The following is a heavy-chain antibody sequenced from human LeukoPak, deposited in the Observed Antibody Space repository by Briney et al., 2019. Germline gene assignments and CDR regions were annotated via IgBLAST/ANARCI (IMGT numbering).Heavy chain of an antibody. J-gene: IGHJ4*02. Sequence: GGSLRLSCEASGFSFSAAWMSWVRQAPGKGLEWVATIKNDGGDKYYVDSVKGRFTLSRDNAKNSVYLQMNSLRVEDTAVYYCVNLGYSDGGQGTLDTVSS. CDR3: VNLGYSD. CDR2: IKNDGGDK. V-gene: IGHV3-7*01. CDR1: GFSFSAAW. D-gene: IGHD5-12*01.